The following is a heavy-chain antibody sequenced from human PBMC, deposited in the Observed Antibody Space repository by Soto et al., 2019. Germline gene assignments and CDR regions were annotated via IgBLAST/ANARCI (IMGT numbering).Heavy chain of an antibody. V-gene: IGHV3-33*01. D-gene: IGHD3-3*01. Sequence: GGSLRLSCAASGFTFSSYGMHWVRQAPGKGLEWVAVIWYDGSNKYYADSVKGRFTISRDNSKNTLYLQMNSLRAEDTAVYYCARGLCLDFWRRGPCGMDVWGQGTTVTVSS. CDR2: IWYDGSNK. CDR1: GFTFSSYG. CDR3: ARGLCLDFWRRGPCGMDV. J-gene: IGHJ6*02.